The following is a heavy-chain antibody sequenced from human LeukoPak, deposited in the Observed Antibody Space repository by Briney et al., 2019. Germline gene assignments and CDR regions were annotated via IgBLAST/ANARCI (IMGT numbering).Heavy chain of an antibody. D-gene: IGHD3-22*01. CDR1: GFTFSRCA. Sequence: GGSLRLSCAASGFTFSRCAMGWVRQIPGKGLEWVAGIGGSDGKTYYADPVKGRFNISRDNSKNSLYLQLNSLRSDDAAIYYCVKDANYFDSGSYMVPFDSWGQGTLVTVSS. CDR2: IGGSDGKT. CDR3: VKDANYFDSGSYMVPFDS. V-gene: IGHV3-23*01. J-gene: IGHJ4*02.